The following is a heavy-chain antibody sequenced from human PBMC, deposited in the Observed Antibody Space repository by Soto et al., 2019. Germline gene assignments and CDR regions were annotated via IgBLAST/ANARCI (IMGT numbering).Heavy chain of an antibody. CDR2: TYYRSKWYN. CDR3: AREYHSSGWYHYYYGMDV. D-gene: IGHD6-19*01. Sequence: SQAVSRSRASSGVSVSSNSGSWNWIRQSPSRGLEWLGRTYYRSKWYNDYAVSVKSRITINPDTSKNQFSLQLNSVTPEDTAVYYCAREYHSSGWYHYYYGMDVWAQRTTVTVSS. CDR1: GVSVSSNSGS. J-gene: IGHJ6*02. V-gene: IGHV6-1*01.